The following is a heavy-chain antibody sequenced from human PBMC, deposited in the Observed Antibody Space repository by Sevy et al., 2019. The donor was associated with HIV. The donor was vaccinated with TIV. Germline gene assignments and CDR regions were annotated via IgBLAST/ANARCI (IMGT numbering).Heavy chain of an antibody. J-gene: IGHJ4*02. Sequence: SETLSLTCTVSGGSLSSYYWSWVRQPPGKGLEWIGYIYYSGSTNYNPSLKSRVTISVDRSKNQFSLKLSSVTDADTAEYYCARRAEVGDFWSGVPPIDYYFDYWGQGTLVTVSS. CDR1: GGSLSSYY. CDR3: ARRAEVGDFWSGVPPIDYYFDY. CDR2: IYYSGST. D-gene: IGHD3-3*01. V-gene: IGHV4-59*12.